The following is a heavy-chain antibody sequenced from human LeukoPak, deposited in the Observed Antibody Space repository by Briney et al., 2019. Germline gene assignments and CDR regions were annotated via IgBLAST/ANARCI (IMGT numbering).Heavy chain of an antibody. D-gene: IGHD2-8*01. CDR2: ISSSSSYI. J-gene: IGHJ4*02. V-gene: IGHV3-21*04. CDR1: GFTFSSYS. Sequence: GGSLRLSCAASGFTFSSYSMNWVRQAPGKGLEWVSSISSSSSYIYYADSVKGRFTISRDNAKNTLYLQMNSLRAEDTAVYYCAKDIVLMVYAIHFDYWGQGTLVTVSS. CDR3: AKDIVLMVYAIHFDY.